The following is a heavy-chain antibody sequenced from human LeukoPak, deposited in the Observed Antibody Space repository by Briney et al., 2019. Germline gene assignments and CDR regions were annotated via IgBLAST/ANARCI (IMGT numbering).Heavy chain of an antibody. Sequence: SETLSLTCTISGGSISSYYWSWIRQPPGKGLEWIGYMYYTGTTNYYPSLKRRVTISVDTSKNQFSLKLNSVTAADTAVYYCARAGDGDYVHWFDPWGQGTLVTVSS. V-gene: IGHV4-59*01. D-gene: IGHD4-17*01. CDR3: ARAGDGDYVHWFDP. CDR1: GGSISSYY. CDR2: MYYTGTT. J-gene: IGHJ5*02.